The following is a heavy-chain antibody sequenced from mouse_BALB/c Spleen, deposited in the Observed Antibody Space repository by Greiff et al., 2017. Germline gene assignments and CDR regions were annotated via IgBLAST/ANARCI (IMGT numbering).Heavy chain of an antibody. CDR1: GYTFTSYW. CDR2: INPSNGRT. D-gene: IGHD2-14*01. Sequence: QVQLQQPGAELVKPGASVKLSCKASGYTFTSYWMHWVKQRPGQGLEWIGEINPSNGRTNYNEKFKSKATLTVDKSSSTAYMQLSSLTSEDSAVYYCARGGYDERIAYWGQGTLVTVSA. V-gene: IGHV1S81*02. CDR3: ARGGYDERIAY. J-gene: IGHJ3*01.